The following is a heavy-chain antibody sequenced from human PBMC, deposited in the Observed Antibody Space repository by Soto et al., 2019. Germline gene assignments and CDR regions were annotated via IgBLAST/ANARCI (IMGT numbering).Heavy chain of an antibody. D-gene: IGHD6-19*01. Sequence: EVQLLESGGGLVEPGGSLRFSFAASGFTFSNYALNWVRQAPGKGRGWVSAISGSGGSKYYADSVKGRFTISRDNSKNTLYVQMNSLRAEDTAVYYCTKNALQGAVAGPNWFDPWGQGTLVTVSS. CDR1: GFTFSNYA. V-gene: IGHV3-23*01. J-gene: IGHJ5*02. CDR2: ISGSGGSK. CDR3: TKNALQGAVAGPNWFDP.